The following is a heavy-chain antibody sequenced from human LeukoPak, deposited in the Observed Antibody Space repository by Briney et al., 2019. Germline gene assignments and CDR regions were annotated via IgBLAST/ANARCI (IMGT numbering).Heavy chain of an antibody. CDR3: AKDRIIGYYYDSSGVRDAFDI. CDR2: IWAAGNDD. Sequence: QPGGSLRLSCGASGFIFSLYGMHWVRQAPGKGLEWVAFIWAAGNDDFYADSVKGRFTISRDNSKNTLYLQMNSLRAEDTAVYYCAKDRIIGYYYDSSGVRDAFDIWGQGTMVTVSS. V-gene: IGHV3-30*02. D-gene: IGHD3-22*01. J-gene: IGHJ3*02. CDR1: GFIFSLYG.